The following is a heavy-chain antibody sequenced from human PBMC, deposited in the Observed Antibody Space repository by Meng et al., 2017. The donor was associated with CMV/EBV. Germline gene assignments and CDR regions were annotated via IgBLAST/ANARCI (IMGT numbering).Heavy chain of an antibody. V-gene: IGHV3-21*01. CDR3: ARGAEGRLLWFGELLEINDY. J-gene: IGHJ4*02. Sequence: LSLTCAASGFTFSSYSMNWVRQAPGKGLEWVSSISSSSSYIYYADSVKGRFTISRDNAKNSLYLQMNSLRAEDTAVYYCARGAEGRLLWFGELLEINDYWGQGTPVTVSS. CDR2: ISSSSSYI. D-gene: IGHD3-10*01. CDR1: GFTFSSYS.